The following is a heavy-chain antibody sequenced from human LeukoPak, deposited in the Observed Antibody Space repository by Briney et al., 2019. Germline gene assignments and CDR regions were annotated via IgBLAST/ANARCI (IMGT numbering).Heavy chain of an antibody. V-gene: IGHV1-69*04. CDR3: ARDSGRPPTSFDY. J-gene: IGHJ4*02. Sequence: SVKVSCKASGGTFSSYAISWVRQAPGQGLEWMGRIIPVLDSAKYAPKIQDRVTITADKSTSTAYMELNSLRSEDTAVYFCARDSGRPPTSFDYWGQGTLVTVSS. CDR2: IIPVLDSA. CDR1: GGTFSSYA. D-gene: IGHD1-1*01.